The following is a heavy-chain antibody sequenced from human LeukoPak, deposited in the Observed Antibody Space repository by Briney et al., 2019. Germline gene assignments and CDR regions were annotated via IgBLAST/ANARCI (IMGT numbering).Heavy chain of an antibody. J-gene: IGHJ4*02. Sequence: PSETLSLTCAVYGGSFSGYYWSWIRQPPGKGLEWIGEINHGGSTNYNPSLKSRVTISVDTSKNQFSLKLSSVTAADTAVYYCARRRVAGSFGYWGQGTLVTVSS. CDR3: ARRRVAGSFGY. CDR1: GGSFSGYY. CDR2: INHGGST. V-gene: IGHV4-34*01. D-gene: IGHD6-19*01.